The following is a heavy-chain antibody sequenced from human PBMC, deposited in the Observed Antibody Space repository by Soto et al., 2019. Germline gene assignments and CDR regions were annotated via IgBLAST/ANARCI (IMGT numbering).Heavy chain of an antibody. J-gene: IGHJ6*02. V-gene: IGHV4-39*01. Sequence: SDTLSLTRTLAGLSITSRSYYWALRRQPPGKGLELIGRIYYSGSTYYNPSLKSRVTISVDTSKNQFSLKLSSVTAADTAVYYCARRVVGATKVSYYYYYGMDVWGQGTTVT. CDR1: GLSITSRSYY. CDR2: IYYSGST. CDR3: ARRVVGATKVSYYYYYGMDV. D-gene: IGHD1-26*01.